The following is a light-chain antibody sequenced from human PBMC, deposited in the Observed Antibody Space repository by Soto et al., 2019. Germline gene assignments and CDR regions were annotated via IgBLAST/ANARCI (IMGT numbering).Light chain of an antibody. J-gene: IGKJ4*01. CDR2: KVS. Sequence: DVVMTQSPLSLPVTLGQPASISCRSSQSLVYSDGNTYLNWFQKRPGQSPRRLIYKVSNRDSGVPDRVSGSVSGTDFTLKVSRVEAEDVGVYDCMHGSHLHTFGVETKVEIK. CDR3: MHGSHLHT. CDR1: QSLVYSDGNTY. V-gene: IGKV2-30*01.